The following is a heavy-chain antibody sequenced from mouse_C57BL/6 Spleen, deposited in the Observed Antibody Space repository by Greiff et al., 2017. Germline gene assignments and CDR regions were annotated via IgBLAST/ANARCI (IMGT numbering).Heavy chain of an antibody. CDR1: GYTFTSYW. CDR3: ARSYYSNYWFAY. Sequence: QVQLQQPGAELVRPGSSVKLSCKASGYTFTSYWMDWVKQRPGQGLEWIVNIYPSDSETNYNQKFKDKATLTVDKSSSTAYMQLSSLTSEDSAVYYCARSYYSNYWFAYWGQGTLVTVSA. CDR2: IYPSDSET. J-gene: IGHJ3*01. D-gene: IGHD2-5*01. V-gene: IGHV1-61*01.